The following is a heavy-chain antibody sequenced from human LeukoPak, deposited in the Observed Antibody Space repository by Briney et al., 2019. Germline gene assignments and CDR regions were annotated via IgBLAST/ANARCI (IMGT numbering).Heavy chain of an antibody. CDR2: ISGSGGTT. CDR3: AKGLSVASSFFDY. CDR1: GFTFSNYA. J-gene: IGHJ4*02. Sequence: GGSLRLSCAASGFTFSNYAMSWVRQAPGKGLEWVSAISGSGGTTYYADSVKGRFTVSRDNSKNTLYLQMNSLRAEDTAVYYCAKGLSVASSFFDYWGQGTLVTVSS. V-gene: IGHV3-23*01. D-gene: IGHD2-15*01.